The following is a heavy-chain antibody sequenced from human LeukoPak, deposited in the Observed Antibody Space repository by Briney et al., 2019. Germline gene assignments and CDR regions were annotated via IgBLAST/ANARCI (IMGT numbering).Heavy chain of an antibody. CDR3: ARRNYDILTGYYDDYFDY. CDR1: GYRFTSYW. V-gene: IGHV5-51*01. Sequence: GESLKISCKASGYRFTSYWIGWVRQMPGKGLEWVGIIYPSDSDARCSPSFQGQVTISADKSINTAYLQWSSLKASDTAMYYCARRNYDILTGYYDDYFDYWGQGTLVTVSS. CDR2: IYPSDSDA. D-gene: IGHD3-9*01. J-gene: IGHJ4*02.